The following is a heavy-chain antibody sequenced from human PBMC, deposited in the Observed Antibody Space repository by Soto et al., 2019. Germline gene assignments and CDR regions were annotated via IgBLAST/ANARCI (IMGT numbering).Heavy chain of an antibody. Sequence: EVPLLESGGGLVQPGGSLRLSCAASGFSFSTYAMTWVRQAPGKGLEWVSTITPCGGNTYYADSVKVRFTISRDNSENTLFLHMNSLRAEDTAVYYCAGRYCPNGVCYTNFYYYMDIWGEGTSVTVSS. CDR2: ITPCGGNT. D-gene: IGHD2-8*01. J-gene: IGHJ6*03. V-gene: IGHV3-23*01. CDR1: GFSFSTYA. CDR3: AGRYCPNGVCYTNFYYYMDI.